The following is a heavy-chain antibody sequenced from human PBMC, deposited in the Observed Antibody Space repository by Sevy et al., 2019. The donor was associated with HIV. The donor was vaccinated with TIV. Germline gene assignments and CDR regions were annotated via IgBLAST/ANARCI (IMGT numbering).Heavy chain of an antibody. CDR2: IIPIFGTA. CDR3: ARAKDPYGSGSYYNFDY. CDR1: GGTFSSYA. J-gene: IGHJ4*01. Sequence: ASVKVSCKASGGTFSSYAISWVRQAPGQGLEWMGGIIPIFGTANYAQKFQGRVTITADESTSTADMELSSLRAEDTAVYYCARAKDPYGSGSYYNFDYWGQGTLVTVSS. V-gene: IGHV1-69*13. D-gene: IGHD3-10*01.